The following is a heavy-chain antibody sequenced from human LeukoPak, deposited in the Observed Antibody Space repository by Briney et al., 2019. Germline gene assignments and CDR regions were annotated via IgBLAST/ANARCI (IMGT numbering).Heavy chain of an antibody. D-gene: IGHD3-22*01. CDR1: GGSISSYY. CDR2: IYYSGST. Sequence: TSETLSLTCTVSGGSISSYYWSWIRQPPGKGLEWIGYIYYSGSTNYNPSLKSRVTISVDTSKNQFSLKLSSVTAADTAVYYCARYYYDSSGYPYFDYWGQGTLVTVSS. J-gene: IGHJ4*02. V-gene: IGHV4-59*01. CDR3: ARYYYDSSGYPYFDY.